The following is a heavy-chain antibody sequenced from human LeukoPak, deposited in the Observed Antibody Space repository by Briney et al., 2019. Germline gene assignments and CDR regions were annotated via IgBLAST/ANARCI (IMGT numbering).Heavy chain of an antibody. CDR2: INHSGST. V-gene: IGHV4-34*01. D-gene: IGHD3-22*01. CDR1: GGSFSGYY. J-gene: IGHJ4*02. Sequence: SETLSLTCAVYGGSFSGYYWSWIRQPPGEGLEWIGEINHSGSTNYTPSLKSRVTISVDTSKNQFSLKLSSVTAADTAVYYCARESYYYDSSGYYQYKYYFDYWGQGTLVTVPS. CDR3: ARESYYYDSSGYYQYKYYFDY.